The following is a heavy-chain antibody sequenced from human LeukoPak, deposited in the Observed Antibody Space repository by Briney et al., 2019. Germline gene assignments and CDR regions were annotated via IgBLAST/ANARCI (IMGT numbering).Heavy chain of an antibody. CDR2: INAGNGST. Sequence: ASVKVSCKASGYTFTSYAMHWVRQAPGQRLEWMGWINAGNGSTKYSQKFQGRVTITRDTSASTAYMELSSLRSEDTAVYYCARETSMVRGRSYGMDVWGKGTMVTVSS. J-gene: IGHJ6*04. CDR1: GYTFTSYA. D-gene: IGHD3-10*01. CDR3: ARETSMVRGRSYGMDV. V-gene: IGHV1-3*01.